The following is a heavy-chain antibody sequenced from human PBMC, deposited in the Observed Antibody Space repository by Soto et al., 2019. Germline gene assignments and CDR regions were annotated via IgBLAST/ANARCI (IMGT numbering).Heavy chain of an antibody. CDR2: IYWNDDS. V-gene: IGHV2-5*01. CDR3: AHRGYGDYPRDNWFDP. Sequence: SGPTLANPTQPLTLTCTFSGFSPTTGGAGVGWIRQPPGKALEWLALIYWNDDSRYSPSLNSRLTITKDTSKNQVVLRITNMDPVDTATYYCAHRGYGDYPRDNWFDPWGQGILVTVSS. J-gene: IGHJ5*02. CDR1: GFSPTTGGAG. D-gene: IGHD4-17*01.